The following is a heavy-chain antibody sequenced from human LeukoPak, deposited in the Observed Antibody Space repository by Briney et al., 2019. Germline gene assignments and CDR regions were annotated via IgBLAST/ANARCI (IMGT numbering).Heavy chain of an antibody. D-gene: IGHD5-18*01. J-gene: IGHJ4*02. CDR1: GGSISSGSYS. CDR2: MFTSGST. Sequence: SESLSLTCTVYGGSISSGSYSWSWIRQPAGKGLEWIERMFTSGSTNYNPSLKSRVTISLDSSMNQLSLDLRSVTAADTAVYYCARGLSSGSSWGQGTLVTVSS. V-gene: IGHV4-61*02. CDR3: ARGLSSGSS.